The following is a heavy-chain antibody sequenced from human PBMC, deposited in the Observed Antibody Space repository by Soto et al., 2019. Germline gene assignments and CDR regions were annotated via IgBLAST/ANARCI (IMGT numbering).Heavy chain of an antibody. CDR2: ISSSSSYI. V-gene: IGHV3-21*01. J-gene: IGHJ6*02. D-gene: IGHD3-10*01. CDR1: GFTFSSYS. Sequence: EVQLVESGGGLVKPGGSLRLSCAASGFTFSSYSMNWVRQAPGKGLEWVSSISSSSSYIYYADSVKGRFTISRDNAKNSLYLQMNSLRAEDTAVYYCARSLLHYGVKWFPNYYYYGMDVWGQGTTVTVSS. CDR3: ARSLLHYGVKWFPNYYYYGMDV.